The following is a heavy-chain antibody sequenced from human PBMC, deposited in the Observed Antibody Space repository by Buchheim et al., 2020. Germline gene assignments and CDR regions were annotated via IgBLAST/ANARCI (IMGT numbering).Heavy chain of an antibody. D-gene: IGHD3-16*01. Sequence: QVQLQESGPGLVKPSETLSLTCTVSGGSVSSGTYYWTWIRQPPGKGLEWIGHIYYSGRINYNPSLKSRATISIDTSTNQFSLKLSSVTAADTAVYFCARGGPTYDYIWGTYDYWGRGSL. V-gene: IGHV4-61*01. CDR2: IYYSGRI. CDR3: ARGGPTYDYIWGTYDY. CDR1: GGSVSSGTYY. J-gene: IGHJ4*02.